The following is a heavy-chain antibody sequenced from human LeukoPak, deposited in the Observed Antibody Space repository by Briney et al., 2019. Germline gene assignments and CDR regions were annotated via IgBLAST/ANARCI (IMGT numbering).Heavy chain of an antibody. CDR2: ISGSGGST. CDR3: AKVVVPAAGPPDAFDI. Sequence: AGGSLRLSCAASGFTFSSYAMSWVRQAPGKGLEWVSAISGSGGSTYYADSVKGRFTISRDNSKNTLYLQMNSLRAEDTAVYYCAKVVVPAAGPPDAFDIWGQGTMVTVSS. CDR1: GFTFSSYA. J-gene: IGHJ3*02. V-gene: IGHV3-23*01. D-gene: IGHD2-2*01.